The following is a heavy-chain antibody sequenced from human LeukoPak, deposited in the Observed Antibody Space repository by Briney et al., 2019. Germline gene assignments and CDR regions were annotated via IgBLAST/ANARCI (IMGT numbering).Heavy chain of an antibody. V-gene: IGHV4-59*01. CDR2: IYYSGST. Sequence: SETLSLTCTVSGGSISSYYWSWIRQPPGKGLEWIGYIYYSGSTNYNPSLKSRVTISVDTSKNQFSLKLSSVTAADTAVYYCARELYGADEGPYYYYYGMDIWGQGTTVTVSS. D-gene: IGHD4-17*01. CDR3: ARELYGADEGPYYYYYGMDI. J-gene: IGHJ6*02. CDR1: GGSISSYY.